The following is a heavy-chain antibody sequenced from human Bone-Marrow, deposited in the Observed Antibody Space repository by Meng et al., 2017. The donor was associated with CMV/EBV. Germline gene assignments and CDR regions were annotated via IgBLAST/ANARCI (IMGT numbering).Heavy chain of an antibody. CDR2: ISWNSGTI. D-gene: IGHD1-26*01. Sequence: GGSLRLSCAASGFTFDDYAMHWVRQAPGKGLEWVSGISWNSGTIAYADSVRGRFTISRDNDRGSLYLQMNSLRAEDAALYYCARSLGDQISFWGLLGNQLYGMDVWGQGTTVTVSS. J-gene: IGHJ6*02. CDR3: ARSLGDQISFWGLLGNQLYGMDV. V-gene: IGHV3-9*01. CDR1: GFTFDDYA.